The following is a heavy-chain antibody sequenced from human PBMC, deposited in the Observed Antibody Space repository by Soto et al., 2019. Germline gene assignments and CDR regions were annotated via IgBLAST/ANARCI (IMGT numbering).Heavy chain of an antibody. CDR2: ISGSGGST. Sequence: GGSLRLSCAASGFTFSSYAMSWVRQAPGKGLEWVSAISGSGGSTYYADSVKGRFTISRDNSKNTLYLQMNSLRAEDTAVYYCAKDPSSRIDYYCYYGMDVWGQGTTVTVSS. D-gene: IGHD3-3*02. V-gene: IGHV3-23*01. J-gene: IGHJ6*02. CDR1: GFTFSSYA. CDR3: AKDPSSRIDYYCYYGMDV.